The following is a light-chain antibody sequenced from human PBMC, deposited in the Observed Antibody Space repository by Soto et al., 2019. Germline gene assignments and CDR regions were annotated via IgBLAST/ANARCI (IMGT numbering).Light chain of an antibody. J-gene: IGKJ1*01. Sequence: IQMTQSPSSLSASVGDRVTITCRASQDITNFLSWYQQKPGKAPKLLICAASSFQTGVPSRFSVSGIGTDFTLTITSLQPEDFATYYCQQSYTLPWTFGQGTKVEIK. CDR2: AAS. CDR3: QQSYTLPWT. CDR1: QDITNF. V-gene: IGKV1-39*01.